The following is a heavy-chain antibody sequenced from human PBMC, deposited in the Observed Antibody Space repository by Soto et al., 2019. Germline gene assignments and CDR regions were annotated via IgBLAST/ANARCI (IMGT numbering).Heavy chain of an antibody. D-gene: IGHD6-25*01. V-gene: IGHV3-48*01. Sequence: EVQLVESGGGLVQPGGSLSLSCAASGFAFNSYSVNWVRQAPGKGLEWVSYISSGSSIIYYADSVKGRFTISRDDAKNSLYLQMNSLRAEDKAVYCCARGVSGYHVYYGMDVWGQGTTVTVSS. J-gene: IGHJ6*02. CDR1: GFAFNSYS. CDR3: ARGVSGYHVYYGMDV. CDR2: ISSGSSII.